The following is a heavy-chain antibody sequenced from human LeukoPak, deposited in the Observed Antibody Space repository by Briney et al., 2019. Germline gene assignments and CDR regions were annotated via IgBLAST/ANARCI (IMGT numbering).Heavy chain of an antibody. CDR1: GYTFTGYY. CDR2: INPNSGDT. J-gene: IGHJ4*02. D-gene: IGHD3-16*01. Sequence: ASVKVSCKASGYTFTGYYMHWVRQAPGQGLEWMGWINPNSGDTSYAQKFQGRVTMTRDTSISTVYMELNSLTSDDTAVYYCARGRSTIGGVGPSTHLEDCWGPGALVTVSS. V-gene: IGHV1-2*02. CDR3: ARGRSTIGGVGPSTHLEDC.